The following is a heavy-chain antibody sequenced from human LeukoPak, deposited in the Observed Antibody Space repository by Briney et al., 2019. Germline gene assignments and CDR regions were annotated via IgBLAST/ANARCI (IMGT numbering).Heavy chain of an antibody. CDR3: ARLALAARNFDY. CDR1: GFTFSSYA. D-gene: IGHD6-6*01. Sequence: GGSLRLSCAASGFTFSSYAMHWVRQAPGKGLEWVAVISHDGSNKYYADSVKGRFTISRDNSKNTLYLQMNSLRAEDTAVYYCARLALAARNFDYWGQGTLVTVSS. CDR2: ISHDGSNK. V-gene: IGHV3-30-3*01. J-gene: IGHJ4*02.